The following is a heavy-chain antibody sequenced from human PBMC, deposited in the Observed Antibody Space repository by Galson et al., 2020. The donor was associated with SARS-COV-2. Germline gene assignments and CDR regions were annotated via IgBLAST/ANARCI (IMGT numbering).Heavy chain of an antibody. D-gene: IGHD2-15*01. V-gene: IGHV3-23*01. CDR3: AKSAERVSITGYVGSFPEHFDY. CDR1: GFTFTTYA. J-gene: IGHJ4*02. CDR2: ISGSGATT. Sequence: TGGSLRLSCAASGFTFTTYAMSWVRQAPGKGLEWVATISGSGATTYYADSAKGRFTISKDNSKNTLNLQINSLRLEDTAVYYCAKSAERVSITGYVGSFPEHFDYWGPGTLVTVSS.